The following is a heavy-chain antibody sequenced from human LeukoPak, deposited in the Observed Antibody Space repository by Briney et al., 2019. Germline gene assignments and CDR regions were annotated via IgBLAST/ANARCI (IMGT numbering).Heavy chain of an antibody. Sequence: PGGSLRLSCAASGFTFSSYGMHWVRQAPGKGLEWVAVISYDGSNTYYADSVKGRFTISRDNSKNTLYLQVNNLRVEDTAIYYCACRDGYNFFQHWGQGTLVAVSS. J-gene: IGHJ1*01. CDR2: ISYDGSNT. CDR1: GFTFSSYG. CDR3: ACRDGYNFFQH. D-gene: IGHD5-24*01. V-gene: IGHV3-30*03.